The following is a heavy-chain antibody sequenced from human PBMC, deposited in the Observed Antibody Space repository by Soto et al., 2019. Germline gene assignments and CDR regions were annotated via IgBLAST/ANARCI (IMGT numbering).Heavy chain of an antibody. V-gene: IGHV1-69*01. CDR2: IIPISDTT. CDR3: ARSQGSSTSLENYYYYYYGMDV. D-gene: IGHD2-2*01. Sequence: QVQLVQSGAEVKKPGSSVKVSCKASGGTFSSYAISWVRQAPGQGLEWMGGIIPISDTTNYAQKFQGRVTITADESTSTAYMEVSSLRSEDTAVYYCARSQGSSTSLENYYYYYYGMDVWGQGTTVSVSS. J-gene: IGHJ6*02. CDR1: GGTFSSYA.